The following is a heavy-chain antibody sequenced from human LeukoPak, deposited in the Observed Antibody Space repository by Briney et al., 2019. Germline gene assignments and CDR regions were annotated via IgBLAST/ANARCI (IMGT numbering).Heavy chain of an antibody. CDR2: IYYSGST. J-gene: IGHJ6*03. D-gene: IGHD6-13*01. CDR1: GGSISSYY. V-gene: IGHV4-59*01. Sequence: SETLSLTCTVSGGSISSYYWSWIRQPPGKGLEWIGYIYYSGSTNYNPSLKSRVTISVDTSKNQFSLKLSSVTAADTAVYYCARISGEVSSSWYPTYYYYYMDVWGKGTTVTVSS. CDR3: ARISGEVSSSWYPTYYYYYMDV.